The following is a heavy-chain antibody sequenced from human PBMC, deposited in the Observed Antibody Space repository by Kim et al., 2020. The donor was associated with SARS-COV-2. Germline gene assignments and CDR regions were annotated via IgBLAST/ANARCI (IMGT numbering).Heavy chain of an antibody. CDR3: ARVRYSSSPGRSDY. V-gene: IGHV3-7*01. J-gene: IGHJ4*02. CDR2: IKQDGSEK. D-gene: IGHD6-6*01. CDR1: GFSFSDSA. Sequence: GGSLRLSCAASGFSFSDSAMHWVRQAPGKGLEWVANIKQDGSEKYYVDSVKGRFTISRDNAKNSLYLHMDSLRAEDTAVYYCARVRYSSSPGRSDYWGRG.